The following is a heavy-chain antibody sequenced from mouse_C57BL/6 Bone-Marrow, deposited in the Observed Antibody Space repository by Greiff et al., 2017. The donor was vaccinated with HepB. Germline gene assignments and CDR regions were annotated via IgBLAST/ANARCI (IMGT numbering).Heavy chain of an antibody. J-gene: IGHJ3*01. CDR3: ARHEGDGYYRTWFAY. V-gene: IGHV5-9*01. CDR2: ISGCGGNT. CDR1: GFTFSSYT. D-gene: IGHD2-3*01. Sequence: VQLKESGGGLVKPGGSLKLSCAASGFTFSSYTMSWVRQTPEKRLEWVATISGCGGNTYYPDSVKGRFTISRDNAKNTLYLQMSSLRSEDTALYYCARHEGDGYYRTWFAYWGQGTLVTVSA.